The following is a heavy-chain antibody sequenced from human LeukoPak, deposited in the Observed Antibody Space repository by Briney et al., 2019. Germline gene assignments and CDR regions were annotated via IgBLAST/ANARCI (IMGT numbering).Heavy chain of an antibody. V-gene: IGHV4-59*01. J-gene: IGHJ4*02. Sequence: SETLSLTCTVSGGSISSYYWSWIRQPPGKGREWIGHIYYSGSTNYNPSLKSRVTISVDTSKNQFSLKLSSVTAADTAVYYCARWVPAATFDYWGQGTLVTVSS. D-gene: IGHD2-2*01. CDR1: GGSISSYY. CDR3: ARWVPAATFDY. CDR2: IYYSGST.